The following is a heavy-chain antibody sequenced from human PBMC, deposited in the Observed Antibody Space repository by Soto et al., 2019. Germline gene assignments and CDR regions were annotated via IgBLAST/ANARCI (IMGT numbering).Heavy chain of an antibody. D-gene: IGHD2-2*01. J-gene: IGHJ6*02. V-gene: IGHV3-23*01. Sequence: PGGSLRLSCAASGFTFSSYAMRWVRQSPGKGLEWVSAISGSGGSTYYADSVKGRFTISRDNSKNTLYLQMNSLRAEDTAVYYCVKDVFPQSYCSSTSCYSDYYYGMDVWGQGTTVTVSS. CDR2: ISGSGGST. CDR1: GFTFSSYA. CDR3: VKDVFPQSYCSSTSCYSDYYYGMDV.